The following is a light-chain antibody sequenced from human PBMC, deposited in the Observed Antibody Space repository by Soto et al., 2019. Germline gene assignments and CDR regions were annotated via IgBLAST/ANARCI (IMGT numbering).Light chain of an antibody. CDR3: LQHNSGPRT. V-gene: IGKV1-17*01. CDR1: QGIRND. Sequence: DIPMTQSPSSLSASVGDRVTITCRASQGIRNDLSWYQQKPGKAPKRLIYAASSLQSGVPSRFSVSGSGTEFTLTISSLQPEDFATYYCLQHNSGPRTFGQGTKVEIK. J-gene: IGKJ1*01. CDR2: AAS.